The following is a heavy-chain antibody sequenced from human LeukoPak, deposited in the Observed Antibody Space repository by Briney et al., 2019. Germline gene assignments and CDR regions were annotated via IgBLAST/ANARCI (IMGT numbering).Heavy chain of an antibody. D-gene: IGHD3-22*01. J-gene: IGHJ5*02. CDR3: ARDRAPYYYDSSGYYLNPEGFDP. Sequence: GGSLRLSCAASGFTFSSYSMNWVRQAPGKGLEWVSYISSSSSTIYYADSVKGRFTISRDNAKNSLYLQMNSLRAEDTAVYYCARDRAPYYYDSSGYYLNPEGFDPWGQGTLVTVSS. CDR2: ISSSSSTI. CDR1: GFTFSSYS. V-gene: IGHV3-48*04.